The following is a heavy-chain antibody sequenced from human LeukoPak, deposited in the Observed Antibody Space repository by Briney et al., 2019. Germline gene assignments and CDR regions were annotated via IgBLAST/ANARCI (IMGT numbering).Heavy chain of an antibody. J-gene: IGHJ4*02. CDR1: GGSFSGYY. D-gene: IGHD5-18*01. CDR3: ARLGWIQLWSFDY. V-gene: IGHV4-34*01. Sequence: PSETLSLTCAVYGGSFSGYYWSWIRQPPGKGLEWIGEINHSGSTNYNPSLKSRVTISVDTSKNQFSLKLSSVTAADTAVYYCARLGWIQLWSFDYWGQGTLVTVSS. CDR2: INHSGST.